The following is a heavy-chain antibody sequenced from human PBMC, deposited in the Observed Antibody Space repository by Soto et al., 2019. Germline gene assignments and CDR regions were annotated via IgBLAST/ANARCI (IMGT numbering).Heavy chain of an antibody. Sequence: GGSLRLSCAASGFTFSSYAMSWVRQAPGKGLEWVSAISESAGSSYYADSVKGRFTISRDNSKNTMYLQMNSLRSEDTAVYYCAGDRVAGPHHNRFDPWAQGTLVTVSS. D-gene: IGHD6-19*01. V-gene: IGHV3-23*01. CDR3: AGDRVAGPHHNRFDP. CDR2: ISESAGSS. J-gene: IGHJ5*02. CDR1: GFTFSSYA.